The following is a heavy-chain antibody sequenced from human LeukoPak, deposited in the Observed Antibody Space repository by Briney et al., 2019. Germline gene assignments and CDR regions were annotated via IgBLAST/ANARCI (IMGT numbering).Heavy chain of an antibody. J-gene: IGHJ4*02. CDR3: ARLYYDSSGYSSDY. D-gene: IGHD3-22*01. CDR1: GDSISSSRYY. Sequence: SETLSLTCTVSGDSISSSRYYWGWIRQPPGKGLEWIASISYSGRTYYKPSLKSRVSMSVDTSRNHFSLKLSSVTAAGTAVYYCARLYYDSSGYSSDYWGQGTLVTVSS. CDR2: ISYSGRT. V-gene: IGHV4-39*07.